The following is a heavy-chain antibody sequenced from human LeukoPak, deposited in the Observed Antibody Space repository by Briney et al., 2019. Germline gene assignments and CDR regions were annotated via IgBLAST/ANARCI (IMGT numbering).Heavy chain of an antibody. CDR2: ISYDGSNK. Sequence: GGSLRLSCAASGFTFSSYGMHWVRQAPGKGLEWVAVISYDGSNKYYTDSVKGRFIISRDNSKNTLYLQMNSLGAEDTAVYYCARPRAFYYYYYGMDVWGQGTTVTISS. CDR3: ARPRAFYYYYYGMDV. V-gene: IGHV3-30*03. D-gene: IGHD3-3*02. J-gene: IGHJ6*02. CDR1: GFTFSSYG.